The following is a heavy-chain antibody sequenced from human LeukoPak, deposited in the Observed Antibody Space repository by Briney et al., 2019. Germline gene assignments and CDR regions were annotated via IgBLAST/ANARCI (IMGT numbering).Heavy chain of an antibody. CDR3: ATYKGPYYYYGMDV. D-gene: IGHD1-1*01. Sequence: GASVKVSCKVSGYTLTELSMHWVRQAPGKGLEWMGGFDPEDGETIYAQKFQGRVTMTEDTSTDTAYMELSSLRSEDAAVYYCATYKGPYYYYGMDVWGQGTTVTVSS. CDR1: GYTLTELS. CDR2: FDPEDGET. J-gene: IGHJ6*02. V-gene: IGHV1-24*01.